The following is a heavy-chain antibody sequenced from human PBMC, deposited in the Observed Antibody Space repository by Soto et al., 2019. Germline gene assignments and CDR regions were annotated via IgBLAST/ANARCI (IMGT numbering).Heavy chain of an antibody. CDR2: ISSDGTNK. V-gene: IGHV3-30*03. Sequence: GGSLRLSCAASGFSFSNYGMHCVRQAPCKGLEWVAAISSDGTNKYYGDSVRGRLTISSDNSKTTLYLQMSSLRADDTAVYYCAGDPSATGTYYADWGQGTFVTVSS. D-gene: IGHD1-26*01. CDR1: GFSFSNYG. CDR3: AGDPSATGTYYAD. J-gene: IGHJ4*02.